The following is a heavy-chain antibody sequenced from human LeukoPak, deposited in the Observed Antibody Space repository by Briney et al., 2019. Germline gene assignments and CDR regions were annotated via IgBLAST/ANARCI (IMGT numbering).Heavy chain of an antibody. J-gene: IGHJ5*02. CDR1: GGSFSGYY. Sequence: SETLSLTCAVYGGSFSGYYWSWIRQPPGKGLEWIGYIYYSGSTNYNPSLKSRVTISVDTSKNQFSLKLSSVTAADTAVYYCARGARDIVVVPAAMSWFDPWGQGTLVTVSS. CDR2: IYYSGST. D-gene: IGHD2-2*01. CDR3: ARGARDIVVVPAAMSWFDP. V-gene: IGHV4-59*01.